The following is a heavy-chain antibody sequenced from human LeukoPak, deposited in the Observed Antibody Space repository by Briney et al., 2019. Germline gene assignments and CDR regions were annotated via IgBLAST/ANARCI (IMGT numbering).Heavy chain of an antibody. D-gene: IGHD2-21*02. CDR2: ISYDGVDE. V-gene: IGHV3-30-3*01. CDR3: ARDEGCGPDCHSSWLTYYYFYFGMDV. Sequence: PGRPLRLSCAPSTFHLSDYAVHWVREVPGKGLEWVAVISYDGVDEHHADSERARFTISRDNSKNKVFLQMKSLRIEDTAVYYCARDEGCGPDCHSSWLTYYYFYFGMDVWGLGTTVTVSS. J-gene: IGHJ6*02. CDR1: TFHLSDYA.